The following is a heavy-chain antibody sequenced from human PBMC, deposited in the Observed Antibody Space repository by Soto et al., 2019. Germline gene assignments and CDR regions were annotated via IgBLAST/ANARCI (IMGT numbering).Heavy chain of an antibody. J-gene: IGHJ4*02. D-gene: IGHD2-15*01. CDR2: ISAHNGNT. CDR3: ASNSGYSYFDH. CDR1: GYTFTGYG. V-gene: IGHV1-18*01. Sequence: QVQLTQSGTEVKKPGASLKVSCKAYGYTFTGYGMNWVRQAPGQGLEWMGWISAHNGNTNYAQKFQDRVSLTFDTSTSTVYMELTSLGPDDTAVYYCASNSGYSYFDHWGQGALVTVST.